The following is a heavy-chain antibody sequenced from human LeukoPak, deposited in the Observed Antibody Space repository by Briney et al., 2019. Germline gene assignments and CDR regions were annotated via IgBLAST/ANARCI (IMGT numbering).Heavy chain of an antibody. CDR2: IDEDGST. J-gene: IGHJ5*01. CDR1: GQSSTTYR. D-gene: IGHD2-2*01. CDR3: ARGYRSTTHCHFDS. Sequence: SETLSLTCSVSGQSSTTYRWSWIRHSPPKGLSWLGRIDEDGSTTYSPSLRSRVTVSADTSKNQVSLKLKFVTAADTAVYFCARGYRSTTHCHFDSWGRGALVTVSS. V-gene: IGHV4-4*07.